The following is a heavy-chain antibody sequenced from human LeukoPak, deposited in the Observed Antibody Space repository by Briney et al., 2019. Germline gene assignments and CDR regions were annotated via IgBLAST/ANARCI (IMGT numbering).Heavy chain of an antibody. CDR2: ISGGGERT. J-gene: IGHJ5*02. CDR1: GIVFSNTA. CDR3: GKDGGQYSSGPEFDP. D-gene: IGHD6-19*01. Sequence: GGSLRLSCAASGIVFSNTAMNWDRQSPGRGLEWVSAISGGGERTFYADSVKGRFSISRDNSKNMLYLQMNSLRADDTAIYYCGKDGGQYSSGPEFDPRGQGALVTVSS. V-gene: IGHV3-23*01.